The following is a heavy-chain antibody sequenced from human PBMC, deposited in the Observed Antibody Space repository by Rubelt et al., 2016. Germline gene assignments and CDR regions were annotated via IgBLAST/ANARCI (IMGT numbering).Heavy chain of an antibody. D-gene: IGHD3-16*02. CDR1: GFTFSSYA. J-gene: IGHJ5*02. V-gene: IGHV3-30*04. CDR2: ISYDGSNK. CDR3: ARASYYDSIWGSYRYFDWFDP. Sequence: LVESGGGVVQPGRSLRLSCAASGFTFSSYAMHWVRQAPGKGLEWVAVISYDGSNKYYADSVKGRFTISRDNAQNSLYLQMNSLRAEDTAVYYCARASYYDSIWGSYRYFDWFDPWGQGTLVTVSS.